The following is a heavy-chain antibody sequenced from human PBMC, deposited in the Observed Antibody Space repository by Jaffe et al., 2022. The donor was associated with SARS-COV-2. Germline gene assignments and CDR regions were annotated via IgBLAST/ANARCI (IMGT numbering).Heavy chain of an antibody. V-gene: IGHV4-61*02. CDR2: IYTSGST. CDR3: ARDHAVTSYYYYGMDV. D-gene: IGHD4-17*01. CDR1: GGSISSGSYY. J-gene: IGHJ6*02. Sequence: QVQLQESGPGLVKPSQTLSLTCTVSGGSISSGSYYWSWIRQPAGKGLEWIGRIYTSGSTNYNPSLKSRVTISVDTSKNQFSLKLSSVTAADTAVYYCARDHAVTSYYYYGMDVWGQGTTVTVSS.